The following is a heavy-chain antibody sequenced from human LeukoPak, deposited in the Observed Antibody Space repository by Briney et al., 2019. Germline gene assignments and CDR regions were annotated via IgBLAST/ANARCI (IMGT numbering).Heavy chain of an antibody. J-gene: IGHJ3*02. CDR2: ISSSGNTI. CDR1: GFTFSSYE. CDR3: ARDRNYDGAFDM. D-gene: IGHD3-3*01. Sequence: GGSLRLSCAASGFTFSSYEMNWVRQAPGKGLEWVSYISSSGNTIYDADSVKGRFTISRDNAKNSLYLQMNSLGAEDTAVYYCARDRNYDGAFDMWGQGTMVTVSS. V-gene: IGHV3-48*03.